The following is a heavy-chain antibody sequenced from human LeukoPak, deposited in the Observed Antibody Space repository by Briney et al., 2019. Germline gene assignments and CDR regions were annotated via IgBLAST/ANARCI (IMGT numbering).Heavy chain of an antibody. CDR1: GFTFSSYW. V-gene: IGHV3-7*01. CDR3: AAERWLQLGDAFDI. CDR2: IKQDGSEK. J-gene: IGHJ3*02. D-gene: IGHD5-24*01. Sequence: GGSLRLSCAASGFTFSSYWMSWVRQAPGKGLEWVANIKQDGSEKYYVDSVKGRFTISRDNAKNSLYLQMNSLRVEDTAVYYCAAERWLQLGDAFDIWGQGTMVTVSS.